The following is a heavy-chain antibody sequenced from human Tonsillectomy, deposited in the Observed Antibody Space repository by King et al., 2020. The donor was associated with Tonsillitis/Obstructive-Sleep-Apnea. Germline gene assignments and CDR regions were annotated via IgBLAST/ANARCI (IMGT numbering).Heavy chain of an antibody. V-gene: IGHV1-46*01. CDR3: ARDAYSRYYFDY. Sequence: QLVQSGAEVKKPGASVKVSCKASGYTFTSYYIQWVRQAPGQGLEWMGIXXXXGGXTSYKQKFQGRVTLTRDTSTSTVYMELSSLRSEDTAVYFCARDAYSRYYFDYWGQGTLVTVSS. CDR2: XXXXGGXT. D-gene: IGHD5-18*01. CDR1: GYTFTSYY. J-gene: IGHJ4*02.